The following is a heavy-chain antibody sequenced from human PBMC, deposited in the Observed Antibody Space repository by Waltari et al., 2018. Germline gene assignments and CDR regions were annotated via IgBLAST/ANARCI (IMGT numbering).Heavy chain of an antibody. CDR1: GGSISTSTPY. CDR2: VYYNGNV. V-gene: IGHV4-39*02. CDR3: ARSFGGSGSYKFDF. D-gene: IGHD3-10*01. J-gene: IGHJ4*02. Sequence: QPQLQESGPRLVKSSETLSLTCTVSGGSISTSTPYWAWIRQTPGQGPEWLGSVYYNGNVYYNPALESRVTMSVDTSKNHFSLDLESVTTPDTSIYFCARSFGGSGSYKFDFWGQGILVTVSS.